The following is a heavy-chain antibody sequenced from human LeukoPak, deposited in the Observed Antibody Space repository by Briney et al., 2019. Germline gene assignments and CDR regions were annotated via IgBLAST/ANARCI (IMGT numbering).Heavy chain of an antibody. V-gene: IGHV1-69*13. Sequence: ASVKVSCKASGYTFTSYAISWVRQAPGQGLEWMGGIIPIFGTANYAQKFQGRVTITADESTSTAYMELSSLRSEDTAVYYCASREGGYYSQGAFDIWGQGTMVTVSS. D-gene: IGHD3-22*01. CDR3: ASREGGYYSQGAFDI. J-gene: IGHJ3*02. CDR1: GYTFTSYA. CDR2: IIPIFGTA.